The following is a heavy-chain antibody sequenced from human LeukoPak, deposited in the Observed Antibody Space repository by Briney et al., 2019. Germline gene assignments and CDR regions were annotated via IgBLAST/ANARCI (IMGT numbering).Heavy chain of an antibody. CDR3: ARCQAQQLANREFDY. CDR2: ISSNGGST. J-gene: IGHJ4*02. V-gene: IGHV3-64*01. D-gene: IGHD6-13*01. Sequence: KSGGSLRLSCAASGFTFSSYAMHWVPQAPGKGLEYVSAISSNGGSTYYANSVKGRFTISRDNSKNTLYLQMGSLRAEDMAVYYCARCQAQQLANREFDYWGQGTLVTVSS. CDR1: GFTFSSYA.